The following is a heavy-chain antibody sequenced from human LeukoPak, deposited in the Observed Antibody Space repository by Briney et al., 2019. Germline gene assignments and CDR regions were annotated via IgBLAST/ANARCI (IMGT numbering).Heavy chain of an antibody. J-gene: IGHJ5*02. V-gene: IGHV3-33*01. CDR2: IWYDGSNK. Sequence: GGSLRLSCAASGFIFSSYGIHWVRQAPGKGLEWVAVIWYDGSNKYYADSVKGRFTISRDNSKNTLYLQMNSLRAEDTAVYYCARRYCSSTSCYFSNWFNPWGQGTLVTVSS. D-gene: IGHD2-2*01. CDR1: GFIFSSYG. CDR3: ARRYCSSTSCYFSNWFNP.